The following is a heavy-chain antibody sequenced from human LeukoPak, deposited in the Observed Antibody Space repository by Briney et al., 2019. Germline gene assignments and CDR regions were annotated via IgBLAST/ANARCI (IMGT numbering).Heavy chain of an antibody. D-gene: IGHD3-10*01. CDR2: IYYNGST. J-gene: IGHJ4*02. Sequence: SETLSLTCTVSGGSISSYYWSWIRQPPGKGLEWIGYIYYNGSTNYNPSLKSRVTISVDTSKNQFSLKLSSVTAADTAVYYCARCPGGLWPSVADFWGLGTLVTVSS. CDR1: GGSISSYY. V-gene: IGHV4-59*01. CDR3: ARCPGGLWPSVADF.